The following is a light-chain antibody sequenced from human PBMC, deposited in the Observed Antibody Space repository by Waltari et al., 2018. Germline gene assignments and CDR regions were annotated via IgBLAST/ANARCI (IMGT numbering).Light chain of an antibody. CDR1: QSVLYTPNNNDY. V-gene: IGKV4-1*01. Sequence: DSLAVSLGERATINCKSSQSVLYTPNNNDYLAWYQQKPGQPPKLLIHRASTREFGVPDRFSGSGSGTDFTLTISSLQAEDVATYYCHQYFSVPLTFGGGTRVEIK. CDR2: RAS. CDR3: HQYFSVPLT. J-gene: IGKJ4*01.